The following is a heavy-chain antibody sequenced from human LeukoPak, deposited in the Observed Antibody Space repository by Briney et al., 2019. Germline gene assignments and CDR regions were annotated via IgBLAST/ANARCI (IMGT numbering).Heavy chain of an antibody. V-gene: IGHV1-3*01. Sequence: ASVKVSCKASGYTFTSYAMHWVRQAPGQRLEWMGWINAGNGKIKYSQKFQDRVTITMDTSATTAYLDLSSLKSEDTAVYYCARARWTSTVTTYYLDYWGQGTLVTVSS. CDR3: ARARWTSTVTTYYLDY. CDR2: INAGNGKI. J-gene: IGHJ4*02. CDR1: GYTFTSYA. D-gene: IGHD4-17*01.